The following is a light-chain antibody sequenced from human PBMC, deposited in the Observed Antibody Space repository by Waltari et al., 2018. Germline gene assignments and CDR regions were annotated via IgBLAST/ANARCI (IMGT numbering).Light chain of an antibody. CDR3: QQYDSAVLT. Sequence: CRASQRVSSNSLVWYQQKPGQTPRRLIYGASSRATGIPERFSGSGSGTDFTLTISSLEPEDFAMYYCQQYDSAVLTFGGGTKVEIK. CDR2: GAS. J-gene: IGKJ4*01. V-gene: IGKV3-20*01. CDR1: QRVSSNS.